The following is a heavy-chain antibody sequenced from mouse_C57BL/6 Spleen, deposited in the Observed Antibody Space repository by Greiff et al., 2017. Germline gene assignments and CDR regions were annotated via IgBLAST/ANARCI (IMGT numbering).Heavy chain of an antibody. Sequence: EVQLQQSGPELVKPGDSVKISCKASGYSFTGYFMNWVMQSHGKSLEWIGRINPYNGDTFYNQKFKGKATLTVDKSSSTAHMELRSLTSEASAVYYCARDYGSSGYAMDYWGQGTSVTVSA. J-gene: IGHJ4*01. CDR2: INPYNGDT. D-gene: IGHD1-1*01. V-gene: IGHV1-20*01. CDR3: ARDYGSSGYAMDY. CDR1: GYSFTGYF.